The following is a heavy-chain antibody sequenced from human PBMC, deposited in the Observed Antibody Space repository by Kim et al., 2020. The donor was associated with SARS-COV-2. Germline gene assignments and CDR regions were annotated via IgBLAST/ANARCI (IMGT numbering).Heavy chain of an antibody. V-gene: IGHV5-10-1*01. CDR3: ARQNIMGASYMVYYGMDV. J-gene: IGHJ6*04. CDR2: IDPSDSFT. CDR1: GYRFTNYY. Sequence: GESLKISCEASGYRFTNYYINWVRQMPGKGLEWMGRIDPSDSFTNYSPSFQVHVTISADKSINTAYLQWSSLNASGTAIYYCARQNIMGASYMVYYGMDVWGEGNTGSGSS. D-gene: IGHD1-26*01.